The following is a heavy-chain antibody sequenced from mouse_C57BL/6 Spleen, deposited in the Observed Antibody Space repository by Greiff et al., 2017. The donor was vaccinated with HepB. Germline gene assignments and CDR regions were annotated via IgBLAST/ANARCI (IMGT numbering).Heavy chain of an antibody. J-gene: IGHJ1*03. Sequence: EVQLQQSGAELVRPGASVKLSCTASGFTFKHYYMLWVEQRPEQGLEWIGWIDPENGDTEYASKFQGKATITADTSSNTAYLQLSSLTSEDTAVYYCTTTGYFDVWGTGTTVTVSS. CDR3: TTTGYFDV. CDR1: GFTFKHYY. CDR2: IDPENGDT. V-gene: IGHV14-4*01.